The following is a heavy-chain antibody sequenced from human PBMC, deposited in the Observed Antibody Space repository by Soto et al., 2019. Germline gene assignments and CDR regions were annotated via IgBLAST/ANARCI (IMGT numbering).Heavy chain of an antibody. Sequence: GGSLRLSCAASGFTFSSYSMNWVRQAPGKGLEWVSSISSSSSYIYYADSVKGRFTISRDNAKNSLYLQMNSLRAEDTAVYYCARDSRGSGYDTGYWGQGTLVTVSS. CDR1: GFTFSSYS. CDR3: ARDSRGSGYDTGY. V-gene: IGHV3-21*01. J-gene: IGHJ4*02. D-gene: IGHD5-12*01. CDR2: ISSSSSYI.